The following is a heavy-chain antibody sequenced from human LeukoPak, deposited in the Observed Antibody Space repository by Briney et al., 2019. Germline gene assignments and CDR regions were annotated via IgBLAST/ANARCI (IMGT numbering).Heavy chain of an antibody. D-gene: IGHD4-11*01. CDR3: ARDTKKTYSGAMDV. J-gene: IGHJ6*02. CDR2: ISGSGGNT. V-gene: IGHV3-23*01. Sequence: HPGGSLRLSCAASGFTFSTYTMSWVRQAPGMGLEWVSSISGSGGNTYYADYVKGRFTISRDNSKDTLYLQMNSLRAEDTAVYYCARDTKKTYSGAMDVWGQGTTVTVSS. CDR1: GFTFSTYT.